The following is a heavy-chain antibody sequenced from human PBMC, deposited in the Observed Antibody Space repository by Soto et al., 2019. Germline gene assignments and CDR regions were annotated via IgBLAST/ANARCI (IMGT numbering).Heavy chain of an antibody. Sequence: QVQLVQSGAEVKKPGASVKVSCKASGYTFTGYYMHWVRQAPGQGLEWMGWINPNSGGTNYAQQLQGWVIMTSDASISTAYMELSRMRSDDTAVYSCARAPMVVVTAIPDPNYYYYGMDVWGQGTTVTVSS. J-gene: IGHJ6*02. CDR2: INPNSGGT. CDR1: GYTFTGYY. V-gene: IGHV1-2*04. D-gene: IGHD2-21*02. CDR3: ARAPMVVVTAIPDPNYYYYGMDV.